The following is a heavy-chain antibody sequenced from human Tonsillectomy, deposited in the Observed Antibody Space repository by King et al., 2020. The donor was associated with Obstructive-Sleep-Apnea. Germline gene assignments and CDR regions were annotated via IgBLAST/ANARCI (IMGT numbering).Heavy chain of an antibody. D-gene: IGHD3-10*01. CDR2: IRDDGTNK. J-gene: IGHJ4*02. Sequence: VQLVESGGGVVQPGGSLRLSCAASGFTFSGHGMHWVRQAPGKGLEWVGFIRDDGTNKYYVDSVKGRFTISRDNSKNTLSLQVSSLRADDTAVYYCAKGDYYGSGYYIDYWGQGTLVTVSS. CDR1: GFTFSGHG. CDR3: AKGDYYGSGYYIDY. V-gene: IGHV3-30*02.